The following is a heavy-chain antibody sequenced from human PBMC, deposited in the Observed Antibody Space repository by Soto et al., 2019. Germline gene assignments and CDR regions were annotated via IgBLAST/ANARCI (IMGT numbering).Heavy chain of an antibody. J-gene: IGHJ4*02. Sequence: ASVKVSCKASGYTFTSYYMHWVRQAPGQGLEWMGIINPSGGSTSYAQKFQGRVTMTRDTSTSTVYMELSSLRSEDTAVYYCASLGIAEYYFDYWGQGTLVTVSS. D-gene: IGHD6-13*01. V-gene: IGHV1-46*03. CDR1: GYTFTSYY. CDR3: ASLGIAEYYFDY. CDR2: INPSGGST.